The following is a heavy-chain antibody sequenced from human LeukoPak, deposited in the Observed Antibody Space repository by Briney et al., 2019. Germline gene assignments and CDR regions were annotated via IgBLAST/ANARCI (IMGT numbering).Heavy chain of an antibody. CDR1: GYTFSSYY. V-gene: IGHV1-46*01. J-gene: IGHJ4*02. D-gene: IGHD5-18*01. CDR2: INPSGGGT. CDR3: ARDLGYSYGFHYY. Sequence: ASVKVSCKASGYTFSSYYMHWVRQAPGQGLEWMGIINPSGGGTNYAQKFQGRVTMTRDTSTSTVYMELSSLRSEDTAIYYCARDLGYSYGFHYYWGQGTLVTVSS.